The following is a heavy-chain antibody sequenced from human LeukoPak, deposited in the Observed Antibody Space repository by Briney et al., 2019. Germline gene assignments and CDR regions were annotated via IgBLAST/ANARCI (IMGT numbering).Heavy chain of an antibody. V-gene: IGHV3-48*01. CDR1: GFTFSSYS. J-gene: IGHJ4*02. D-gene: IGHD3-22*01. CDR2: IGGSSSTI. CDR3: ARGSTYYDSSGQVPFDY. Sequence: GGSLRLSCAASGFTFSSYSMNWVRQAPGKGLEWGSYIGGSSSTIYYADSVKGRFTISRDNGKNTLYLQMNSLRAEDTAVYYCARGSTYYDSSGQVPFDYWGQGTLVTVSS.